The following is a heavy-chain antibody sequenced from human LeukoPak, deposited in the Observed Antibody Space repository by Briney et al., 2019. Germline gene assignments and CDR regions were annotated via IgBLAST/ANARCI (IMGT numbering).Heavy chain of an antibody. Sequence: GGSLRLSCAASGFTFSSYGMHWVRQAPGKGLEWVAFIRYDGGNKYYADSVKGRFTISRDNSKNTLYLQMNSLRAEDTAVYYCAKPGPMVRGVFDYWGQGTLVTVSS. CDR3: AKPGPMVRGVFDY. CDR2: IRYDGGNK. D-gene: IGHD3-10*01. CDR1: GFTFSSYG. V-gene: IGHV3-30*02. J-gene: IGHJ4*02.